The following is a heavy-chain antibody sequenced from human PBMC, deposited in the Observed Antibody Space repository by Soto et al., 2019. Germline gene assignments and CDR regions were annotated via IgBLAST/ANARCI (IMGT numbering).Heavy chain of an antibody. Sequence: QMQLVQSGAEVKKTWSSVKVSCKASGYTFTYRYLHWVRQAPGQALEWMGWITPFNGNTNYAQKFQDSVTITRDRSMSTAYMGLRSLRSEDTAMYYCARSGEYYARDAFDIWGQGTLVTVSS. J-gene: IGHJ3*02. CDR2: ITPFNGNT. CDR1: GYTFTYRY. V-gene: IGHV1-45*02. CDR3: ARSGEYYARDAFDI. D-gene: IGHD3-22*01.